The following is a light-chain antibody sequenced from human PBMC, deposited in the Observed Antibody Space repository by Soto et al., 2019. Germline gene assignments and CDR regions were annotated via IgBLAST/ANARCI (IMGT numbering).Light chain of an antibody. CDR3: QQYVSSSRT. CDR2: GAS. V-gene: IGKV3-20*01. Sequence: EIVLTQSPGTLSLSPGERATLSCRASQSVSSYLAWYQQKPGQAPRLLIYGASSRATGIPDRSSGSGSGTDFTLTISRLEPEDFAVYYCQQYVSSSRTFGQGTKVEIK. CDR1: QSVSSY. J-gene: IGKJ1*01.